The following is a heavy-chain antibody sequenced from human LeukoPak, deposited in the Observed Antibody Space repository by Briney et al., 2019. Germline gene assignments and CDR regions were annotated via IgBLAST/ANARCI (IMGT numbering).Heavy chain of an antibody. CDR1: GYSVSSYW. D-gene: IGHD4-17*01. J-gene: IGHJ4*02. CDR2: IYPGDSDT. Sequence: GESLKISCQGSGYSVSSYWIGWVRQMPGKGLEWMGIIYPGDSDTRYSPSFQGQVTISADKSISTAYLQWSSLKASDTAMYYCARSGDHYYFDYWGQGTLVTVSS. V-gene: IGHV5-51*01. CDR3: ARSGDHYYFDY.